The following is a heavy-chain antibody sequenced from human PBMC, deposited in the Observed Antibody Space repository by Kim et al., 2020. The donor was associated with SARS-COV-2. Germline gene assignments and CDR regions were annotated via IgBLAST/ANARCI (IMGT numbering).Heavy chain of an antibody. CDR2: INSDGSST. J-gene: IGHJ3*02. V-gene: IGHV3-74*01. D-gene: IGHD3-22*01. CDR3: ARDDYYDSSGYYDRLDAFDI. Sequence: GGSLRHSCAASGFTFSSYWMHWVRQAPGKGPVWVSRINSDGSSTSYADSVKGRFTISRDNAKNTLYLQMNSLRAEDTAVYYCARDDYYDSSGYYDRLDAFDIWGQGTMVTVSS. CDR1: GFTFSSYW.